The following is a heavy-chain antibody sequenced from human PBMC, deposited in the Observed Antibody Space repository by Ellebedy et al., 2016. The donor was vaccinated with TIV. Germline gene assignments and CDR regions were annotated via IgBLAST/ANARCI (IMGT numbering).Heavy chain of an antibody. J-gene: IGHJ4*02. Sequence: AASVKVSCKASGYTFTGYYMHWVRQAPGQGLEWMGWINPNSGGTNYAQKFQGRVTLTRDTSSSAAYMELRRLGSDDTAVYYCARESIAASGTFDYWGQGTLVTVSP. D-gene: IGHD6-13*01. CDR1: GYTFTGYY. V-gene: IGHV1-2*02. CDR2: INPNSGGT. CDR3: ARESIAASGTFDY.